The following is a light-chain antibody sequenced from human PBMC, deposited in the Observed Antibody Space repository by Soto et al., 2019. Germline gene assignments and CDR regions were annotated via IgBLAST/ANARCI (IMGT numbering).Light chain of an antibody. CDR2: DAS. CDR1: QSVSSY. CDR3: QQRSNWPTT. Sequence: EIVLTQSPDTLSLSPGERATLSCRASQSVSSYLAWYQQKPGQAPRLLIYDASNRATGIPARFSGSGSGTDFTLTISSLEPEDFAVYYCQQRSNWPTTFGQGTKV. V-gene: IGKV3-11*01. J-gene: IGKJ1*01.